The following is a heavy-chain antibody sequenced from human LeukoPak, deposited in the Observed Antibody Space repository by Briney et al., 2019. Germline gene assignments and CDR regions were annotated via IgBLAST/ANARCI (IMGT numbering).Heavy chain of an antibody. J-gene: IGHJ5*02. CDR2: IYYSGST. CDR3: ARHTDTAMVPNWFDP. Sequence: SETLSLTCTVSGGSISSSSYYRGWIRQPPGKGLEWIGSIYYSGSTYYNPSLKSRVTISVDTSKNQFSLKLSSVTAADTAVYYCARHTDTAMVPNWFDPWGQGTLVTVSS. CDR1: GGSISSSSYY. D-gene: IGHD5-18*01. V-gene: IGHV4-39*01.